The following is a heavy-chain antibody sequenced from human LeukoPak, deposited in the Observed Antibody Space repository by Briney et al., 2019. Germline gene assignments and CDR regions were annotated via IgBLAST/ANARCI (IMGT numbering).Heavy chain of an antibody. CDR1: GFTFSSYW. V-gene: IGHV3-74*01. CDR3: ARGLYGDPWYFDY. D-gene: IGHD4-17*01. CDR2: TNSDGSST. Sequence: GGSLRLSCAASGFTFSSYWMHWVRQAPGKGLVWVSRTNSDGSSTSYADSVKGRFTISRDNAKNTLYLQMNSLRAEDTAVYYCARGLYGDPWYFDYWGQGTLVTVSS. J-gene: IGHJ4*02.